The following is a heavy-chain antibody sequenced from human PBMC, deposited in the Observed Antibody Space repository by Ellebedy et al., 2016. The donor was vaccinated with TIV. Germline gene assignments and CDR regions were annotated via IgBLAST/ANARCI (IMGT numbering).Heavy chain of an antibody. J-gene: IGHJ4*02. CDR1: GFTFSNYA. D-gene: IGHD3-22*01. CDR2: TSAAGSST. CDR3: AKRTHSSGYHQAADF. Sequence: GESLKISXAASGFTFSNYAMSWVRQTPGKGLEWVSATSAAGSSTFYADSVKGRFTMSRDNSNSTLFLQMNTLRAEDTAIYYCAKRTHSSGYHQAADFWGQGTLVTVSS. V-gene: IGHV3-23*01.